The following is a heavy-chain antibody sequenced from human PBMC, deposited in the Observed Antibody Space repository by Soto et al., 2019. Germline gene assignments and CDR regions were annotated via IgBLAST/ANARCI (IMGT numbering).Heavy chain of an antibody. D-gene: IGHD4-17*01. V-gene: IGHV3-30-3*01. J-gene: IGHJ3*02. CDR3: ARDTVRGDYAFDI. CDR1: GFTFSSFA. CDR2: ISNDGSNK. Sequence: QSGGSLRLSCAASGFTFSSFAMHWVRQAPGKGLEWVTVISNDGSNKNYADFVKGRFTISRDNSKSTLYLQMNSLRAEDTAVYYCARDTVRGDYAFDIWGQGTMVTVSS.